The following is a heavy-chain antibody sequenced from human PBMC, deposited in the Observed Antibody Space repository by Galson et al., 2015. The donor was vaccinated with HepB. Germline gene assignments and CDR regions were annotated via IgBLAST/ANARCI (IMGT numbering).Heavy chain of an antibody. CDR1: GYTFTSYA. CDR3: ARGQGPYGSGSFHFDP. J-gene: IGHJ5*02. D-gene: IGHD3-10*01. CDR2: INTNTGNP. V-gene: IGHV7-4-1*02. Sequence: SVKVSCKASGYTFTSYAMNWVRQAPGQGLEWMGWINTNTGNPAYAQGFTGRFVFSLDTSVSTAYLQISSLKAEDTAVYYCARGQGPYGSGSFHFDPWGQGTLVTVSS.